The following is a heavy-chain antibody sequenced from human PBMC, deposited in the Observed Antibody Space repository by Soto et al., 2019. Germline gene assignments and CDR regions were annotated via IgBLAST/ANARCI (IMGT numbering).Heavy chain of an antibody. J-gene: IGHJ3*02. CDR3: TTDYYDFWSGPIHFDI. CDR2: IKSKTDGGTT. Sequence: GGSLRLSCAASGFTFSNAWMNWVRQAPGKGLEWVGRIKSKTDGGTTDYAAPVKGRFTISRDDSKNTLYLQMNSLKTEDTAVYYCTTDYYDFWSGPIHFDIWGQGTMVTVS. V-gene: IGHV3-15*07. CDR1: GFTFSNAW. D-gene: IGHD3-3*01.